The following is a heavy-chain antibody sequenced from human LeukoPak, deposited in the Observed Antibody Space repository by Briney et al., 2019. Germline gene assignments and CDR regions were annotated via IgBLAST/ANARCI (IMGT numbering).Heavy chain of an antibody. Sequence: SETLSLTCTVSGGSISSSSYYCAWIRQPPGKGLEWIGSNYYSGSTYYNPSLKSRVTISVDTSKNQFSLKLSSVTAADTAVYYCANGGALRGFDYWGQGALVTVSP. CDR1: GGSISSSSYY. CDR3: ANGGALRGFDY. V-gene: IGHV4-39*01. CDR2: NYYSGST. D-gene: IGHD3-16*01. J-gene: IGHJ4*02.